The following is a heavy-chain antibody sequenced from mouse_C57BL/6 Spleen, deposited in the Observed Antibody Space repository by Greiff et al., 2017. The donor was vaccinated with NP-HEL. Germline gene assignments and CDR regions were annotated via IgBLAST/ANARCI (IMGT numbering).Heavy chain of an antibody. Sequence: EVNLMESEGGLVQPGSSMKLSCTASGFTFSDYYMAWVRQVPEKGLEWVANINYDGSSTYYLDSLKSRFIISRDNAKNILYLQMSSLKSEDTATYYCARDKDYGGFDYWGQGTTLTVSS. CDR1: GFTFSDYY. D-gene: IGHD2-4*01. CDR2: INYDGSST. CDR3: ARDKDYGGFDY. V-gene: IGHV5-16*01. J-gene: IGHJ2*01.